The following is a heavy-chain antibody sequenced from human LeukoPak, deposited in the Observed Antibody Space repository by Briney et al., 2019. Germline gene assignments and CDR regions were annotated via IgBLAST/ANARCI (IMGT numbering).Heavy chain of an antibody. V-gene: IGHV3-7*01. CDR1: GFTFSRHW. Sequence: GGSLRLSCAASGFTFSRHWMTWVRQAPGKGLEWVANIKQDGSEKYYVDSVKGRFTISRDNAKNSLYLQMNSLRAEDTAVYYCASDRGYDILTAFDIWGQGTMVTVSS. J-gene: IGHJ3*02. CDR3: ASDRGYDILTAFDI. D-gene: IGHD3-9*01. CDR2: IKQDGSEK.